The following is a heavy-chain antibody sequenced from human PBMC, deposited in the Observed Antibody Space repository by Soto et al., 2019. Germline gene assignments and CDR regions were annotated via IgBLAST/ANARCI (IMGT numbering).Heavy chain of an antibody. Sequence: AGGSLRLSCAASGFTFRTYAMSWVRQAPGKGLEWVSSITSSGGTTYYADSVKGRITISRDNSKNTLYLQINSLRAEDTAIYYCAKDSYGSGSPVPDYWGQGTLITVSS. CDR2: ITSSGGTT. D-gene: IGHD3-10*01. V-gene: IGHV3-23*01. CDR1: GFTFRTYA. J-gene: IGHJ4*02. CDR3: AKDSYGSGSPVPDY.